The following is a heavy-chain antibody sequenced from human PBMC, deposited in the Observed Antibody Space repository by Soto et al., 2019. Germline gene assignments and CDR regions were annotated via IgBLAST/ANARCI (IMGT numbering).Heavy chain of an antibody. CDR1: VESVSSNTAS. D-gene: IGHD5-12*01. CDR2: TYFRSKWYN. V-gene: IGHV6-1*01. Sequence: SRTLSLTCAISVESVSSNTASWNWIRQSPSRGLEWLGRTYFRSKWYNDYAVSVKSRIIINPDTSNNQFSLQLNSVTPEDTAVYFCAKGDNLGPKTGYAFDPWGQGIMVTVSS. CDR3: AKGDNLGPKTGYAFDP. J-gene: IGHJ5*02.